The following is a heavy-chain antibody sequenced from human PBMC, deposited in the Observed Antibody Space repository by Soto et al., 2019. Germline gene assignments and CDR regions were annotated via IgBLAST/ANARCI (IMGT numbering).Heavy chain of an antibody. CDR2: IYYSGST. Sequence: PSETLSLTCTVSGGSISSGDYYWSWIRQPPGKGLEWIGYIYYSGSTYYNPSLKSRVTISVDTSKNQFSLKLSSVTAADTAVYYCARDSRSTTVYYYYGMDVWGQGTTVTVSS. CDR1: GGSISSGDYY. J-gene: IGHJ6*02. V-gene: IGHV4-30-4*02. CDR3: ARDSRSTTVYYYYGMDV. D-gene: IGHD4-17*01.